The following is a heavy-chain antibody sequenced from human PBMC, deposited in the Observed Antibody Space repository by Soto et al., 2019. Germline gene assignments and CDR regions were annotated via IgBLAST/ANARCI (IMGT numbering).Heavy chain of an antibody. D-gene: IGHD3-22*01. J-gene: IGHJ6*02. Sequence: GGSLRLSCAASGFTFSSYAMSWVRQAPGKGLEWVSAISGSGGSTYYADSVKGRFTISRDNAKNSLYLQMNSLRAEDTAVYYCARSNYYDSSGYSIGMDVWGQGTTVTVSS. CDR3: ARSNYYDSSGYSIGMDV. V-gene: IGHV3-23*01. CDR1: GFTFSSYA. CDR2: ISGSGGST.